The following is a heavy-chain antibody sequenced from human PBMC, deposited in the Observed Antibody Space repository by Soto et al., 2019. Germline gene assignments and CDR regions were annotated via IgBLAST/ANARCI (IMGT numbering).Heavy chain of an antibody. D-gene: IGHD6-6*01. CDR3: ARDHGSSIFDY. CDR2: IYYSGST. CDR1: GGSISSYY. Sequence: QVPLQESGPGLVKPSETLSLTCTVSGGSISSYYWSWIRQPPGKGLEWIGYIYYSGSTNYNPSLKSRVTISVDTSKNQFSLKLSSVTAADTAVYYCARDHGSSIFDYWGQGTLVTVSS. J-gene: IGHJ4*02. V-gene: IGHV4-59*01.